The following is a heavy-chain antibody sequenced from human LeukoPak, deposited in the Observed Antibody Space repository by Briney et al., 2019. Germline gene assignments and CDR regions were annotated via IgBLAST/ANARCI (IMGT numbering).Heavy chain of an antibody. D-gene: IGHD3-10*01. J-gene: IGHJ4*02. V-gene: IGHV4-59*01. CDR3: ARSRVTMVRGSPNWNFDS. Sequence: SETLSLTCTVSGCSINTYDWSWIRQPPGKGLEWIGYIYYSGSTNYNPSLKSRVIILVDTSKNQFSLKLSSVTAADTAVYYCARSRVTMVRGSPNWNFDSWGQGILVTVSS. CDR1: GCSINTYD. CDR2: IYYSGST.